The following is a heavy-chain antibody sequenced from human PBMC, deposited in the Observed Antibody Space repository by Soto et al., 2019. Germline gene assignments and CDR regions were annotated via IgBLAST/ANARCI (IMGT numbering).Heavy chain of an antibody. CDR3: AKLSCTSSTCYFPGWFDP. CDR1: GDSISGGASF. D-gene: IGHD2-2*01. Sequence: QVQLQESGPGLVKPSETLSLTCTVSGDSISGGASFWSWIRQPAGKGLEWIANVYYSGSSYYNPSLKSRLTISVDTTKNQFSLQLKYMTAADTAVYYCAKLSCTSSTCYFPGWFDPWGQGTLVTVSS. CDR2: VYYSGSS. J-gene: IGHJ5*02. V-gene: IGHV4-31*03.